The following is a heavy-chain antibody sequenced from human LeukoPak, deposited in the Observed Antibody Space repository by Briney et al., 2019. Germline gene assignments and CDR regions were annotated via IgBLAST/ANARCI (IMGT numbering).Heavy chain of an antibody. D-gene: IGHD3-22*01. V-gene: IGHV5-51*01. CDR2: IYPGDSDT. Sequence: GESLKISCKGSGYSFTNYWIGWVRQMPGKGLEWMGIIYPGDSDTRYSPSFQGQVTISADKSISTAYLQWSSLKASDTAMYYCARTSRPTYYYDSSGYYSDYWGQGTLVTVSS. CDR3: ARTSRPTYYYDSSGYYSDY. J-gene: IGHJ4*02. CDR1: GYSFTNYW.